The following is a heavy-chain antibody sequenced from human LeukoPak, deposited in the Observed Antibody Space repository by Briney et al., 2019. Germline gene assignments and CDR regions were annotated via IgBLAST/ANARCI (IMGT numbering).Heavy chain of an antibody. CDR3: ARVYRATLDY. CDR2: INHSGST. Sequence: PSETLSLTCAVYGGSFSGYCWSWIRQPPGKGLEWIGEINHSGSTNYNPSLKSRVTISVDTSKNQLSLKLSSVTAADTAVYYCARVYRATLDYWGQGTLVTVSS. CDR1: GGSFSGYC. J-gene: IGHJ4*02. V-gene: IGHV4-34*01. D-gene: IGHD5-12*01.